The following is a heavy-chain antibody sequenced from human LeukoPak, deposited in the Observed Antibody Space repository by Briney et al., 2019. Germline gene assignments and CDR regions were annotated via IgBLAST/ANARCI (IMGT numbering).Heavy chain of an antibody. CDR2: FDPEDGET. Sequence: ASVKVSCKASGYTFTSYGISWVRQAPGKGLEWMGGFDPEDGETIYAQKFQGRVTMTEDTSTDTAYMELSSLRSEDTAVYYCARDFRPYWYFDLWGRGTLVTVSS. CDR1: GYTFTSYG. V-gene: IGHV1-24*01. J-gene: IGHJ2*01. CDR3: ARDFRPYWYFDL.